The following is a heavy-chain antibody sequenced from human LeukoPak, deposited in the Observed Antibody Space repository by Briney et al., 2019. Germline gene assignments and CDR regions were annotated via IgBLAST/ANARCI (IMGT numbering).Heavy chain of an antibody. D-gene: IGHD6-13*01. CDR2: IRYDGSNK. J-gene: IGHJ4*02. Sequence: GGSLRLSCAASGFTFSSYGMHWVRQAPGKGLEWVAFIRYDGSNKYYADSVKGRFTISRDNSKNTLYLQMNSLRAEDTAVYYCARDIAAALGHFDYWGQGTLVTVSS. CDR3: ARDIAAALGHFDY. V-gene: IGHV3-30*02. CDR1: GFTFSSYG.